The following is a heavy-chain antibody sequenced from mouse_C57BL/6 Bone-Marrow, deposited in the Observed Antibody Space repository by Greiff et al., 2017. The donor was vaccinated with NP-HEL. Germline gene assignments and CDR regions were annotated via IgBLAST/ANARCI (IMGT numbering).Heavy chain of an antibody. CDR1: GFSFKTYA. Sequence: EVKVVESGGGLVQPKGSLKLSCAASGFSFKTYAINWVRQAPGKGLEWVARIRSKSNNYATYYADSVKDRFTISRDDSESRLYLQMNNLKTEDTAMYYCVKLPFLYYWGQGTSVTVSS. J-gene: IGHJ4*01. CDR3: VKLPFLYY. CDR2: IRSKSNNYAT. V-gene: IGHV10-1*01.